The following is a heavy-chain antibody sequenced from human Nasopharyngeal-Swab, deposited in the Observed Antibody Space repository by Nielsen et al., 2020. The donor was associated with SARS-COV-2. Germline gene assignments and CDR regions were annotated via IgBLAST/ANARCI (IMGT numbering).Heavy chain of an antibody. V-gene: IGHV3-48*02. D-gene: IGHD3-10*01. Sequence: LKISCAASGFTFSSYSMNWVRQAPGKGLEWVSYISSSSSSIYYADSVKGRFTISRDNAKNSLCLQMDSLRDEDSAVYYCARDPAYYFGSGSYYPDYWGQGTLVTVSS. J-gene: IGHJ4*02. CDR1: GFTFSSYS. CDR3: ARDPAYYFGSGSYYPDY. CDR2: ISSSSSSI.